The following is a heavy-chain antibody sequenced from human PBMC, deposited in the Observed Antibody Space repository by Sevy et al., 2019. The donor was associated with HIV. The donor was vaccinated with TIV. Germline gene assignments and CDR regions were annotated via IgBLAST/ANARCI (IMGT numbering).Heavy chain of an antibody. V-gene: IGHV1-8*01. Sequence: ASVKVSYKASGYTFTSYDINWVRQATGQGLEWMGWMNPNSGNTGYAQKFQGRVTMTRNTSISTAYMELSSLRSEDTAVYYCARGGSLLWFGELLTYDAFDIWGQGTMVTVSS. CDR1: GYTFTSYD. D-gene: IGHD3-10*01. CDR3: ARGGSLLWFGELLTYDAFDI. CDR2: MNPNSGNT. J-gene: IGHJ3*02.